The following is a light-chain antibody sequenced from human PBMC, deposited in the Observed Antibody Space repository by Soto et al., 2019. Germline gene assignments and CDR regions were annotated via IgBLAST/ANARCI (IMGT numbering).Light chain of an antibody. CDR2: DVS. CDR1: SSDVGGYNY. V-gene: IGLV2-11*01. CDR3: CSYAGSLYV. Sequence: QSVLTQPRSVSGSPGQSVTISCTGTSSDVGGYNYVSWYQQHPGKAPKLMIYDVSKRPSGVPDRFSGSKSGNTASLTISGLQAEDEADSYCCSYAGSLYVFRTGTKVTVL. J-gene: IGLJ1*01.